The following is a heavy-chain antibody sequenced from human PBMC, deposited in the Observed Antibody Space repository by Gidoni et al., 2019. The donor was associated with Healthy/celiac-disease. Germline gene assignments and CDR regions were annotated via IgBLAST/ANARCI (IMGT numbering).Heavy chain of an antibody. V-gene: IGHV4-59*08. CDR2: IYYSGST. J-gene: IGHJ4*02. CDR1: GGSISSYY. CDR3: ARLILGYCTNGVCEYYFDY. D-gene: IGHD2-8*01. Sequence: QVQLQESGPGLVKPSETLSLTCTVSGGSISSYYWSWIRQPPGKGLEWIGYIYYSGSTNYNPSLKSRVTISVDTSKNQFSLKLSSVTAADTAVYYCARLILGYCTNGVCEYYFDYWGQGTLVTVSS.